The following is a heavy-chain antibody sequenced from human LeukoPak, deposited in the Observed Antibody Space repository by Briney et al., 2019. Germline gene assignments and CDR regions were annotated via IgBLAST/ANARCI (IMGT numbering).Heavy chain of an antibody. Sequence: SETLSLTCAAYGGSFSGYYWSWIRQPPGKGLEWIGEINHSGSTNYNPSLKSRVTISVDTSKNQFSLKLSSVTAADTAVYYCARGGNSGSYYGHWGQGTLVTVSS. CDR3: ARGGNSGSYYGH. D-gene: IGHD1-26*01. J-gene: IGHJ4*02. V-gene: IGHV4-34*01. CDR2: INHSGST. CDR1: GGSFSGYY.